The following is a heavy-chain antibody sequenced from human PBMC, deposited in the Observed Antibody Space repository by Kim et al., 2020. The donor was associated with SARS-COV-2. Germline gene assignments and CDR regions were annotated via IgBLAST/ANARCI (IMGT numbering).Heavy chain of an antibody. D-gene: IGHD3-10*01. CDR2: IYYSGST. Sequence: SETLSLTCTVSGGSISSYYWSWIRQPPGKGLEWIGYIYYSGSTNYNPSLKSRVTISVDTSKNQFSLKLSSVTAADTAVYYCARSRVLWFGELGPFDYWG. CDR3: ARSRVLWFGELGPFDY. J-gene: IGHJ4*01. CDR1: GGSISSYY. V-gene: IGHV4-59*01.